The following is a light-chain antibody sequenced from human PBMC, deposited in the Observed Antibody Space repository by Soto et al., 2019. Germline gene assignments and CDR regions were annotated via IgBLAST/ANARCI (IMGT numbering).Light chain of an antibody. CDR1: SSDVGGYNY. CDR2: DVS. V-gene: IGLV2-14*01. J-gene: IGLJ1*01. CDR3: SSYTTTDTYV. Sequence: QSALTQPASVSGSPGQSITISCTGTSSDVGGYNYVSWFQQYPGKAPKLMIYDVSTRPSGVSNRFSGSKSGNMASLTISGLQAEDEADYYCSSYTTTDTYVFGTGTKVTVL.